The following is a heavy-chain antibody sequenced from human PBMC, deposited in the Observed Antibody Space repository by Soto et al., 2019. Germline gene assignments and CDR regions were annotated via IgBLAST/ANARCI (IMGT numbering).Heavy chain of an antibody. CDR3: ARDIVNPYYYYYYGMDV. D-gene: IGHD2-21*01. CDR1: GGTFSSYA. V-gene: IGHV1-69*13. Sequence: SVKVSCKASGGTFSSYAISWVRQAPGQGLEWMGGIIPIFGTANYAQKFQGRVTTTADESTSTAYMELSSLRSEDTAVYYCARDIVNPYYYYYYGMDVWGQGTTVTISS. CDR2: IIPIFGTA. J-gene: IGHJ6*02.